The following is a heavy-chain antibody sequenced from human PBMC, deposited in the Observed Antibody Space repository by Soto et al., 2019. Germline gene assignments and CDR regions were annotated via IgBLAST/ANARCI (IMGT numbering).Heavy chain of an antibody. CDR1: GESVSSNSAA. Sequence: SQTLSLTCANSGESVSSNSAAWNWVRQSPSRGLEWLGRTYYRSKWNNDYAVSVKRRITINPDTSKNQFSLQLNSVTPEDTAVYYCAREGGDSSSWYFDSWGQGALVTVSS. J-gene: IGHJ4*02. CDR3: AREGGDSSSWYFDS. V-gene: IGHV6-1*01. D-gene: IGHD6-13*01. CDR2: TYYRSKWNN.